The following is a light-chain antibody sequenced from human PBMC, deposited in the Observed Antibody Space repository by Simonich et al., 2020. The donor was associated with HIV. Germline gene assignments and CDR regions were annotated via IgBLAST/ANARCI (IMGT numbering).Light chain of an antibody. J-gene: IGLJ2*01. CDR3: SSYTSGSTLV. Sequence: QSALTQPASVSGSPGQSITISCTGTSSDVGGYNYVSWYQQPPGKAPKLMIYDVSNRPSGVSNRFSGSKSGNTASLTISGLQAEDEADYYCSSYTSGSTLVFGGGTKLTVL. V-gene: IGLV2-14*03. CDR1: SSDVGGYNY. CDR2: DVS.